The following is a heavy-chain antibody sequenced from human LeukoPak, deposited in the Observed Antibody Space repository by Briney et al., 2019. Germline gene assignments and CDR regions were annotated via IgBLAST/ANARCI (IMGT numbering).Heavy chain of an antibody. V-gene: IGHV3-53*01. CDR3: AIRHRYCSGGSCYPTYFDY. J-gene: IGHJ4*02. Sequence: GGSLRLSCAVSGFTVSGNYMSWVRQAPGKGLEWVSLIYSGGTTYYADSVKGRFTISRDNAKNSLYLQMNSLRAEDTAVYYCAIRHRYCSGGSCYPTYFDYWGQGTLVTVSS. CDR1: GFTVSGNY. CDR2: IYSGGTT. D-gene: IGHD2-15*01.